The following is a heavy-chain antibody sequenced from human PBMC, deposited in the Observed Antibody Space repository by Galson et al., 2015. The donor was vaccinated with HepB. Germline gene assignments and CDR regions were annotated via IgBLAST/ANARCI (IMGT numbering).Heavy chain of an antibody. J-gene: IGHJ3*02. V-gene: IGHV1-24*01. CDR3: VTGYRITMIVVVPGAFDI. D-gene: IGHD3-22*01. CDR1: GYTLTELS. CDR2: FDPEDGET. Sequence: SVKVSCKVSGYTLTELSMHWVRQAPGKGLEWMGGFDPEDGETIYAQKFQGRVTMTEDTSTDTAYMELSSLRSEDTAVYYCVTGYRITMIVVVPGAFDIWGQGTMVTVSS.